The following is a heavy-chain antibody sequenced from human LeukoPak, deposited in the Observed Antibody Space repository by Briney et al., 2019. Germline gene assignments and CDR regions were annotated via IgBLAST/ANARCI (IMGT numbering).Heavy chain of an antibody. CDR1: GGSYSGYY. V-gene: IGHV4-34*01. CDR3: ARGDQGDSSGYYYAAFDI. J-gene: IGHJ3*02. CDR2: INHSGST. D-gene: IGHD3-22*01. Sequence: SETLSLTCAVYGGSYSGYYWSWIRRPPGKGLEWIGEINHSGSTNYNPSLKSRVTISVDTSKNQFSLKLSSVTAADTAVYYCARGDQGDSSGYYYAAFDIWGQGTMVTVSS.